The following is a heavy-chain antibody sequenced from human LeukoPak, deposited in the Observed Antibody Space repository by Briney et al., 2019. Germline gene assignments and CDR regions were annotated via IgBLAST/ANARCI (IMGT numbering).Heavy chain of an antibody. D-gene: IGHD3-10*01. J-gene: IGHJ6*03. CDR3: ARSNYGSGGGYYYYYMDV. CDR1: GYTFTGYY. V-gene: IGHV1-2*02. Sequence: ASVKVSCKASGYTFTGYYMHWVRQAPGQGLERMGWINPNSGGTNYAQKFQGRVTMTRDTSISTAYMELSRLRSDDTAVYYCARSNYGSGGGYYYYYMDVWGKGTTVTISS. CDR2: INPNSGGT.